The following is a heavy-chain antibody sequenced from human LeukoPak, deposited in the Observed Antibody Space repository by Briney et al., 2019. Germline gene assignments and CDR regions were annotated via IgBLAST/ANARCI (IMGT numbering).Heavy chain of an antibody. Sequence: GGSLRLSCAASGFIFSDYYMSWVRQAPGKGLEWVSAISGSGGTTYYADSVKGRFTISRDNSMNTLYLQMNSLRAEDTAVYSCAKDRLGALLYFDSWGQGTLVTVSS. D-gene: IGHD1-26*01. CDR3: AKDRLGALLYFDS. V-gene: IGHV3-23*01. J-gene: IGHJ4*02. CDR2: ISGSGGTT. CDR1: GFIFSDYY.